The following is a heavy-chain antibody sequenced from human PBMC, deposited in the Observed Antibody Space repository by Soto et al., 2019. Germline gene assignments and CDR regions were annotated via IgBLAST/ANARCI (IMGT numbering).Heavy chain of an antibody. CDR1: GFSFSSYV. Sequence: QVELVESGGGVVQPGRSLRLSCTASGFSFSSYVMHWVRQAPGKGLEWVAVIWFDGSNKHYAEFVKGRFTISRDNSKNTLDLQMNSLRDEATAVYYCARVNGDDSFDYWGQGTLVTVSS. V-gene: IGHV3-33*01. D-gene: IGHD4-17*01. CDR3: ARVNGDDSFDY. J-gene: IGHJ4*02. CDR2: IWFDGSNK.